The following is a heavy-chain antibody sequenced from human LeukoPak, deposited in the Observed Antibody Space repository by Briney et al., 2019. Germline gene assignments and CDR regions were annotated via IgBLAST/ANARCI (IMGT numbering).Heavy chain of an antibody. CDR2: INHSGST. V-gene: IGHV4-34*01. Sequence: PSETLSLTCAVYGGSFSGYYWSWIRQPPGKGLEWIGEINHSGSTNYNPSLKSRVTISVDTSKNQFSLKLSSVTAADTAVYYCARAPHYYDSSGYSLDYWGQGTLVTVSS. J-gene: IGHJ4*02. CDR1: GGSFSGYY. CDR3: ARAPHYYDSSGYSLDY. D-gene: IGHD3-22*01.